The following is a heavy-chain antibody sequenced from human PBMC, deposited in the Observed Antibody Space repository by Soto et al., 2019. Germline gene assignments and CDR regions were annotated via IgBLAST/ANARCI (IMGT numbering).Heavy chain of an antibody. CDR3: ARSPGYFTISALAP. Sequence: PSETLSLTCAGSGGSVNTDYWWSWVRQPPGKGLEWIGEAKQTGITNYSPTVQSRVTLSEARFKPAWSLKAASVTAADTAVYYCARSPGYFTISALAPGGQGTRVTVSS. V-gene: IGHV4-4*02. J-gene: IGHJ4*02. CDR2: AKQTGIT. D-gene: IGHD2-8*01. CDR1: GGSVNTDYW.